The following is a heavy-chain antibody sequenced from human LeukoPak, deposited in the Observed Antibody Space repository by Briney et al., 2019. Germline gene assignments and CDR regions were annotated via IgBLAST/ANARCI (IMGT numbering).Heavy chain of an antibody. V-gene: IGHV3-30-3*01. Sequence: PGRSLRLSCAASGFTFSSYAMHWVRQAPSKGLEWVAVISYDGSNKYYADSVKGRFTISRDNSKNTLYLQMNSLRAEDTAVYYCARGPSRRAYFDYWGQGTLVTVSS. J-gene: IGHJ4*02. CDR1: GFTFSSYA. CDR3: ARGPSRRAYFDY. CDR2: ISYDGSNK.